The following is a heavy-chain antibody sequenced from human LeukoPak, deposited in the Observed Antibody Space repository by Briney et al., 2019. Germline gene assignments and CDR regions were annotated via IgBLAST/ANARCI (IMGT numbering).Heavy chain of an antibody. CDR1: GFTFSSYA. V-gene: IGHV3-23*01. Sequence: GGSLRLSCAASGFTFSSYAMSWVRQAPGKGLEWVSAISGSGGSTHYADSEKGRFTISRDNSKNTLYLQMNSLRAEDTAVYYCAKDRTNPRFDYWGQGTLVTVSS. J-gene: IGHJ4*02. CDR3: AKDRTNPRFDY. CDR2: ISGSGGST.